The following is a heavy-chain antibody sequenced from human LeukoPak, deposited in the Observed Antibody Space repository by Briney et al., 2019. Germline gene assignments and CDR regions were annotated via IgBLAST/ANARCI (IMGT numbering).Heavy chain of an antibody. D-gene: IGHD2-21*02. Sequence: SVKVSCKASGGTFSSYAISWVRQAPGQGLEWMGGIIPIFGTANYAQQFQGRVTITADGSTSTAYMELSSLRSEDTAVYYCAFSYCGGDCYHFDYWGQGTLVTVSS. CDR1: GGTFSSYA. CDR3: AFSYCGGDCYHFDY. J-gene: IGHJ4*02. CDR2: IIPIFGTA. V-gene: IGHV1-69*13.